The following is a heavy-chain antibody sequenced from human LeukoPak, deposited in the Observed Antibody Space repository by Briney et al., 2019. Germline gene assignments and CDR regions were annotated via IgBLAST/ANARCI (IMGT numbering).Heavy chain of an antibody. CDR2: IKQDGSEQ. CDR3: ARFHDYGDYKGAFDI. CDR1: AITFSSQY. J-gene: IGHJ3*02. V-gene: IGHV3-7*04. Sequence: GGSLRLSCAASAITFSSQYMSWVRQAPGKGLEWVANIKQDGSEQYYLDSVKGRFTISRDNSKNTLYLQMNSLRAEDTAVYYCARFHDYGDYKGAFDIWGQGTMVTVSS. D-gene: IGHD4-17*01.